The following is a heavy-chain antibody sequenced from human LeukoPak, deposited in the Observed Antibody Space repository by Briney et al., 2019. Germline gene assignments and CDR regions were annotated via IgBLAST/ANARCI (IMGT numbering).Heavy chain of an antibody. J-gene: IGHJ4*02. D-gene: IGHD4-17*01. V-gene: IGHV4-34*01. CDR2: INHSGNT. CDR3: ATYDYGDDRPLEYFDY. CDR1: GGSFNDYY. Sequence: SETLSLTCAVYGGSFNDYYWSWLRQPPGKGLEWIGEINHSGNTNYNPSLKSRVTISVDTSKNQFSLKLSSVTAADTAVYYCATYDYGDDRPLEYFDYWGQGTLVTVSS.